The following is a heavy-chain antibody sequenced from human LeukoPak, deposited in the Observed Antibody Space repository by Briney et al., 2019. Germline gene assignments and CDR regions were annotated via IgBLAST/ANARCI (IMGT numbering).Heavy chain of an antibody. J-gene: IGHJ4*02. CDR3: ARVEYYDRSGYYLNY. CDR1: GDTFTNHG. CDR2: INTNTENP. Sequence: ASVKVSCKASGDTFTNHGLNGVRQAPGKGPEWMGWINTNTENPTYAQGVTGRFVFSLDTSVSTAYLQISSLKAEDTAVYYCARVEYYDRSGYYLNYWGQGTPVTVSS. D-gene: IGHD3-22*01. V-gene: IGHV7-4-1*02.